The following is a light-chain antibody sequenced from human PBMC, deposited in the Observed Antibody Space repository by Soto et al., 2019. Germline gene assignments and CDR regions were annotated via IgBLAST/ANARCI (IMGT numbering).Light chain of an antibody. Sequence: QSVLTQPPSASGTPGQRVTISCSGSSSNIGSNTVNWYQQLPGTAPKLLIYSNNQRPSWVPDRFSGSKSGTSASLAISGLQSEDEADYYCAAWDDSLNGRVFGTGTKVTVL. CDR2: SNN. CDR3: AAWDDSLNGRV. J-gene: IGLJ1*01. CDR1: SSNIGSNT. V-gene: IGLV1-44*01.